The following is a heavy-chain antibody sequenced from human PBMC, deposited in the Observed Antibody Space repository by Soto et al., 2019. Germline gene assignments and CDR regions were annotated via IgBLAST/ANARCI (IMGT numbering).Heavy chain of an antibody. CDR3: ARLFIVGAPGSYYTGLDV. V-gene: IGHV4-59*11. J-gene: IGHJ6*02. D-gene: IGHD1-26*01. Sequence: SETLSLTSNVSGASITSHYLTWIRQTPGKRLEWLGFIYLGGSINYNPSFKSRVIISVDTSKNQFSVRLSSVTAADTATYYCARLFIVGAPGSYYTGLDVWGQGTTVTVS. CDR2: IYLGGSI. CDR1: GASITSHY.